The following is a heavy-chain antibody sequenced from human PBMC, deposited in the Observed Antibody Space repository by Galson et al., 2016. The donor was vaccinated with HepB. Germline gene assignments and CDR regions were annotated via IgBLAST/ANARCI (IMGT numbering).Heavy chain of an antibody. CDR2: INHRGST. Sequence: SETLSLTCGISGPSFSDNYWSWIRQPPGKGLEWIGEINHRGSTNYNPSLKSRVTISVDTSTNQFSLTLTSATAADTAVYYCARGRSILERGWYWFDPWGQGTLVTVSS. J-gene: IGHJ5*02. CDR1: GPSFSDNY. D-gene: IGHD6-19*01. V-gene: IGHV4-34*01. CDR3: ARGRSILERGWYWFDP.